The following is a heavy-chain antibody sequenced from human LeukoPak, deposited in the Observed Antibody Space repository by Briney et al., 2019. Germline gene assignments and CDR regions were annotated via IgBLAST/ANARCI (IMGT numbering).Heavy chain of an antibody. CDR3: ARDRGLTKSGGVGFDY. CDR2: IYYSGST. D-gene: IGHD3-10*02. J-gene: IGHJ4*02. Sequence: PSETLSLTCTVSGGSISSYYWSWIRQPPGKGLEWIGYIYYSGSTNYNPSPKSRVTISVDTSKNQFSLKLSSVTAADTAVYYCARDRGLTKSGGVGFDYWGQGTLVTVSS. V-gene: IGHV4-59*01. CDR1: GGSISSYY.